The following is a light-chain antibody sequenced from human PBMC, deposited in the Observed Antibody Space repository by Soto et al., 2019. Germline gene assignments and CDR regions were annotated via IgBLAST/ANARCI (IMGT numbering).Light chain of an antibody. V-gene: IGKV3-11*01. J-gene: IGKJ2*02. CDR1: QSVSSY. Sequence: EIVLTQSPATLSLSPGERATLSCRASQSVSSYLAWYQQKPGQAPRLLIYDASNRATGIPARFSGSGSGTDFTLTISSLEPEDFAVYYSQQRSNWPRCTVGQGTKLEIQ. CDR3: QQRSNWPRCT. CDR2: DAS.